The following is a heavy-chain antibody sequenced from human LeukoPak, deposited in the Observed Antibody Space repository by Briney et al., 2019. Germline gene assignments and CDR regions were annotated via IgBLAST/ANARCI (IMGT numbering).Heavy chain of an antibody. V-gene: IGHV3-49*04. CDR3: IRVVSGSYFDY. D-gene: IGHD1-26*01. CDR2: IKSKAYGGTT. Sequence: GSLRLSCTASGFIFGDYAMSWVRQAPGKGLEWVGFIKSKAYGGTTEYAASVKGRFTISRDDSKSIAYLQMSSLKTEDTAVYYCIRVVSGSYFDYWGQGTLVTVSS. J-gene: IGHJ4*02. CDR1: GFIFGDYA.